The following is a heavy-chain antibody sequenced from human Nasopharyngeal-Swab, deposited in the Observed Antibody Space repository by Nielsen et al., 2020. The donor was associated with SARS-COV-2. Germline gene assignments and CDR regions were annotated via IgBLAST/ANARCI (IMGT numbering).Heavy chain of an antibody. CDR1: GFTFSNAW. V-gene: IGHV3-15*01. CDR3: TTAPRYGSIFGVVINCYGMDV. Sequence: GESLKISCAASGFTFSNAWMSWVRQAPGKGLEWVGRIKSKTDGGTTDYAAPVKGRFTISRDDSKNTLYLQMNSLKTEDTAVYYCTTAPRYGSIFGVVINCYGMDVWGQGTTVTVSS. D-gene: IGHD3-3*02. J-gene: IGHJ6*02. CDR2: IKSKTDGGTT.